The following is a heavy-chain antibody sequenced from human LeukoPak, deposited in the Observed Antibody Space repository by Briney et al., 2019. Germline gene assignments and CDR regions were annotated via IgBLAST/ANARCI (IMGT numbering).Heavy chain of an antibody. CDR2: ISGSGGST. CDR1: GFTFSSYV. Sequence: GGSLRLSCAASGFTFSSYVMSWVRQAPGKGLEWVSGISGSGGSTYYADSVRGRFTISRDNSKNTLYLQMNSLRVEDTAVYYCAKDQEVLYYFDYWGQGTLVTVSS. CDR3: AKDQEVLYYFDY. J-gene: IGHJ4*02. V-gene: IGHV3-23*01.